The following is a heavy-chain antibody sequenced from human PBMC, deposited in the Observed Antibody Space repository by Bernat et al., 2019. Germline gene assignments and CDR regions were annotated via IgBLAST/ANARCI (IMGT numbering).Heavy chain of an antibody. D-gene: IGHD1-26*01. CDR3: ARGSSGSCSGYYHGMDV. J-gene: IGHJ6*02. V-gene: IGHV3-72*01. Sequence: EVQLVESGGGLVQPGGSLRLSCAASGFTFSDHYMDWVRQAPGKGLEWVGRTRNKANSYTTEYAASVKGRFTISRDDSKNSLYLQMNSLKAEDTAVYYCARGSSGSCSGYYHGMDVWGQGTTVTVSS. CDR1: GFTFSDHY. CDR2: TRNKANSYTT.